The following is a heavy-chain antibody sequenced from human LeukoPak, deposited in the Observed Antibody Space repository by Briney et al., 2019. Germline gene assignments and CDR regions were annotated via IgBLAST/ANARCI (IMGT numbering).Heavy chain of an antibody. CDR3: AKAYSGSYYPYYFDY. CDR1: GFTFSSYA. CDR2: ISGSGGST. J-gene: IGHJ4*02. D-gene: IGHD1-26*01. V-gene: IGHV3-23*01. Sequence: GGSLRLSCAASGFTFSSYAMSWVRQAPGKGLEWVSAISGSGGSTYYADSVKGRFTISRDNSKNTLYLQMNSLRAEDTAVYYCAKAYSGSYYPYYFDYWGQGTLVTVSS.